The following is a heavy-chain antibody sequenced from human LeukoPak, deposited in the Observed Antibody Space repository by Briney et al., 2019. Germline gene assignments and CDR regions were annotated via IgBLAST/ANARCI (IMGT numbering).Heavy chain of an antibody. CDR3: AKGVYYYDSSGFDI. J-gene: IGHJ3*02. CDR1: GSTFSSYD. V-gene: IGHV3-23*01. CDR2: ISGSGGST. Sequence: GGTLRLSCAASGSTFSSYDMSWVRQAPGKGLEWVSAISGSGGSTYYADSVKGGFTISRDNSKNTLYLQMNSLRAEDTAVYYCAKGVYYYDSSGFDIWGERTMVTVSS. D-gene: IGHD3-22*01.